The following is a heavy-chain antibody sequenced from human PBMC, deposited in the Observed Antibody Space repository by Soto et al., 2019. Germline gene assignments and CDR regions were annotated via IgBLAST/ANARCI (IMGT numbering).Heavy chain of an antibody. CDR2: ISAYNGNT. Sequence: QVQLVQSGAEVKKPGASVKVSCKASGYTFTSYDIRWVRQAPGQGLEWMGWISAYNGNTNYAQKLQDRVTMTTDTSTSTAYMELRSLRSDDTAVYYCEREGGTMGAGWFDPWGQGTLVTVSS. J-gene: IGHJ5*02. V-gene: IGHV1-18*01. D-gene: IGHD3-10*01. CDR1: GYTFTSYD. CDR3: EREGGTMGAGWFDP.